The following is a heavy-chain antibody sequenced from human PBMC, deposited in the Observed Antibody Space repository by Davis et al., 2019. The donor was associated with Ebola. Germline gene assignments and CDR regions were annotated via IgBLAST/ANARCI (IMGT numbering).Heavy chain of an antibody. CDR1: GFTFSSYG. V-gene: IGHV3-33*01. Sequence: GGSLRLSCAASGFTFSSYGMHWVRQAPGKGLEWVTLIWYDSRNKYYTDSVKGRFTISRDNAKNSLYLQMNSLRAEDTAMYYCARDHPGYYIYYYYGMDVWGRGTTVSVSS. J-gene: IGHJ6*02. CDR2: IWYDSRNK. D-gene: IGHD3-3*01. CDR3: ARDHPGYYIYYYYGMDV.